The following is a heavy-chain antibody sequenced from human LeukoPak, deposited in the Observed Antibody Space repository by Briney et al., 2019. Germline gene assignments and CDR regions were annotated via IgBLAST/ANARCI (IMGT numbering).Heavy chain of an antibody. CDR3: ASSSSGFDY. Sequence: SETLSLTCAAYGGSFSGYYWSWIRQPPGKGLEWIGEINHSGSTNYNPSLKSRVTISVDTSKNQFSLKLSSVTAADTAVYYCASSSSGFDYWGQGTLVTVSS. V-gene: IGHV4-34*01. J-gene: IGHJ4*02. CDR1: GGSFSGYY. D-gene: IGHD3-22*01. CDR2: INHSGST.